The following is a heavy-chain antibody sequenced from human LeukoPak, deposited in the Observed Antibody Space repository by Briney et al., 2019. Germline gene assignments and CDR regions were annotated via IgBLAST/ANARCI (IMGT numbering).Heavy chain of an antibody. CDR3: ASDQRYAFDY. J-gene: IGHJ4*02. D-gene: IGHD3-9*01. CDR2: IKQDGSEK. V-gene: IGHV3-7*05. Sequence: PGGSLRLSCAVSEFTFSRYWMSWVRQAPGKGLDWVATIKQDGSEKYYVDSVEGRFTISRDNSKNSLYLQMDSLRAEDTAVYYCASDQRYAFDYWGQGILVTVSS. CDR1: EFTFSRYW.